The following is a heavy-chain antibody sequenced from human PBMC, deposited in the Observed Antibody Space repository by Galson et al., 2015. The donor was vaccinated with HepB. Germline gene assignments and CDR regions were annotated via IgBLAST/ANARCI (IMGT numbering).Heavy chain of an antibody. CDR3: ARERPVIVILGHDAFDI. D-gene: IGHD2-21*01. Sequence: SETLSLTCSVFGGSISSYFWGWVRQPAGKGLEWIGRIYSSGSTDYNPSLRSRVALSVDTSKNQFSLKLRSVTAADTAVYYCARERPVIVILGHDAFDIWGQGTMVTVPS. CDR1: GGSISSYF. V-gene: IGHV4-4*07. CDR2: IYSSGST. J-gene: IGHJ3*02.